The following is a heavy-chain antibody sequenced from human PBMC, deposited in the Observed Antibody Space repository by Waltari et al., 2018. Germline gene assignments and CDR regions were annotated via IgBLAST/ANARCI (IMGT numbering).Heavy chain of an antibody. Sequence: QVQLQESGPGLVKPSETLSLTCTVSGGSISSYYWSWIRQPPGKGLEWIGYIYYSGSTNYNPSLKSRVTISVDTSKNQFSLKLSSVTAADTAVYYCARGIGGEFSVWGQGTTVTVSS. CDR3: ARGIGGEFSV. J-gene: IGHJ6*02. D-gene: IGHD3-10*01. V-gene: IGHV4-59*01. CDR2: IYYSGST. CDR1: GGSISSYY.